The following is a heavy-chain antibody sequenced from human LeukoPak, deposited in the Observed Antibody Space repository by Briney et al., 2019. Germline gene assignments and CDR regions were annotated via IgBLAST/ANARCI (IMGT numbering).Heavy chain of an antibody. CDR3: AGYSYGHRFVDY. Sequence: PSQTLSLTCTVSGGSISSGSYYWSWIRQPAGKGLEWIGRIYTSGSTNYNPSLKSRVTISVDTSKNQFSLKLSSVTAADTAVYYCAGYSYGHRFVDYWGQGTLVTVSS. D-gene: IGHD5-18*01. V-gene: IGHV4-61*02. J-gene: IGHJ4*02. CDR1: GGSISSGSYY. CDR2: IYTSGST.